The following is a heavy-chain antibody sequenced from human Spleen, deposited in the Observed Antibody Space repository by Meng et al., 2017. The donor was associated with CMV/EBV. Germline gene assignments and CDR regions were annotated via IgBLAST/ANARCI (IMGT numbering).Heavy chain of an antibody. Sequence: KASGYTFTGYYMNWVRQAPGQGLEWMGWVNANSGAKDYAQKFQGRVTMTRDTSISTAYMELSGLRSDDTAVYYCARGYCSGASCYIDDWGQGTLVTVSS. CDR1: GYTFTGYY. CDR3: ARGYCSGASCYIDD. J-gene: IGHJ4*02. CDR2: VNANSGAK. D-gene: IGHD2-2*02. V-gene: IGHV1-2*02.